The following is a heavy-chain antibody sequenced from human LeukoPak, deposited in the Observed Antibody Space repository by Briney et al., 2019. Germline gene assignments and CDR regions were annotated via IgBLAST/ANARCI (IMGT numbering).Heavy chain of an antibody. CDR3: ARDSTRTGGFDP. J-gene: IGHJ5*02. D-gene: IGHD2-2*01. CDR2: IYTSGST. V-gene: IGHV4-4*07. Sequence: SETLSLTCTVSGGSISSYYWSWIRQPAGKGLEWIGRIYTSGSTNYNPYLKSRVTMSVATSKNQFSLKLSSVTAADTAVYYCARDSTRTGGFDPWGQGTLVTVSS. CDR1: GGSISSYY.